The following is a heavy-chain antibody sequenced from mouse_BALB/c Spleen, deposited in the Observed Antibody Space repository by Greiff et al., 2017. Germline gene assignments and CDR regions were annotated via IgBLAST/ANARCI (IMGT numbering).Heavy chain of an antibody. CDR3: ARSELTGTRLCAY. V-gene: IGHV1-7*01. J-gene: IGHJ3*01. D-gene: IGHD4-1*01. CDR1: GYTFTSYW. Sequence: QVQLQQSGAELAKPGASVKMSCKASGYTFTSYWMHWVKQRPGQGLEWIGYINPSTGYTEYNQKFKDKATLTADKSSSTAYMQLSSLTSEDSAVYYCARSELTGTRLCAYWGQGTLVTVSA. CDR2: INPSTGYT.